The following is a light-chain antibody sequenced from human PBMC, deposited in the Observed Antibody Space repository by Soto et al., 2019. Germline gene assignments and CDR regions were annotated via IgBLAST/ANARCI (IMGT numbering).Light chain of an antibody. J-gene: IGKJ2*01. CDR3: QQYNTKSYT. CDR1: QSVSSN. V-gene: IGKV3-15*01. CDR2: GAS. Sequence: EIVMTQSPATLSVSPGERVTLSCRASQSVSSNLAWYQQKLGQAPRLLIYGASTRATGIPARFSGSGSGTEFTLTISSLQSEDFAVYYCQQYNTKSYTFGQGTKLEIK.